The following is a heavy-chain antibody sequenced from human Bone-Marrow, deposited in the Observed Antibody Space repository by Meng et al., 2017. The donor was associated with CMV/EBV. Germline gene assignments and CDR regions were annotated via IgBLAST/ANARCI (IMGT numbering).Heavy chain of an antibody. CDR2: ITTHNGDP. Sequence: ASVKVSCKTSGFTFTNYVVSWVRQAPRQGLEWMGWITTHNGDPDYAQKFQGRVTMTTDTSTRTAYMELRSLRSEDTAVYYFARGAYLPPGYYYGMDVWGQGTTVTVSS. CDR1: GFTFTNYV. J-gene: IGHJ6*02. V-gene: IGHV1-18*01. D-gene: IGHD5/OR15-5a*01. CDR3: ARGAYLPPGYYYGMDV.